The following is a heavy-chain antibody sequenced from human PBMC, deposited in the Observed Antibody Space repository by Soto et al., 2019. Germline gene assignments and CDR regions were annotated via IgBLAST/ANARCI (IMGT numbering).Heavy chain of an antibody. Sequence: GSLRLSCAASGFTFRSCAMGWVRQAPGKGLEWIGIIYYSGSTYYNPSLKSRVTISVDTSKSQFSLNLNSVTAADTAVYYCARGYDILTGPLDYWGPGTLVTVSS. CDR1: GFTFRSCA. CDR3: ARGYDILTGPLDY. CDR2: IYYSGST. V-gene: IGHV4-39*01. J-gene: IGHJ4*02. D-gene: IGHD3-9*01.